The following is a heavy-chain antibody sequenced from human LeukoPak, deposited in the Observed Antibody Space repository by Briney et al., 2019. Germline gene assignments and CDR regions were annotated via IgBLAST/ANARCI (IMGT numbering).Heavy chain of an antibody. D-gene: IGHD4-17*01. J-gene: IGHJ4*02. CDR3: ARLRSERYGDYPGPEDVFLDY. V-gene: IGHV4-39*01. CDR1: GGSMSSSTSY. CDR2: IYYSGST. Sequence: PSETLSLTCTVSGGSMSSSTSYWGWIRQPPAKGLEWIGNIYYSGSTFYNPSLKSRVTISIDTSKNQFSLKLSSVTAADTAVYYCARLRSERYGDYPGPEDVFLDYWGQGTLVTVSS.